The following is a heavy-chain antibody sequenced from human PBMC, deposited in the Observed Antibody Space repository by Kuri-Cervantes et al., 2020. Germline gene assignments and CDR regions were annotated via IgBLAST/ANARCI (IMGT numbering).Heavy chain of an antibody. J-gene: IGHJ4*02. CDR2: ISYDGSNK. CDR3: AKTPPEDFDY. Sequence: GGSLRLSCAASGFTFSSYAMHWVRQAPGKGLEWVAVISYDGSNKYYADSVKGRFTISRDNSKNTLYLQMNTLRAEDTAVYYCAKTPPEDFDYWGQGTLVTVSS. CDR1: GFTFSSYA. V-gene: IGHV3-30-3*02.